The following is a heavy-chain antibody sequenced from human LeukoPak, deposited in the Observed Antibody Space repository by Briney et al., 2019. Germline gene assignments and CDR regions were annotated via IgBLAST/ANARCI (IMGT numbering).Heavy chain of an antibody. CDR1: GVSISSYY. J-gene: IGHJ4*02. D-gene: IGHD5-18*01. CDR2: IHTSGST. V-gene: IGHV4-4*07. CDR3: ARGGYSYGVDY. Sequence: SETLSLTCTVSGVSISSYYWSWIRQPAGKGLEWIGRIHTSGSTYYNPSLKSRVTISVDTSKNQFSLKLSSVTAADTAVYYCARGGYSYGVDYWGQGTLVTVSS.